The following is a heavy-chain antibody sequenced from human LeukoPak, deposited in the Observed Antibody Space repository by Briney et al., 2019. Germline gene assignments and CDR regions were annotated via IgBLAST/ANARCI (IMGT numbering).Heavy chain of an antibody. J-gene: IGHJ4*02. CDR2: IYYSGST. V-gene: IGHV4-59*01. D-gene: IGHD3-10*01. CDR1: GGSISSYY. Sequence: PTETLSLTCTVSGGSISSYYWSWIRQPPGKGLEWIGYIYYSGSTNYNPSLKSRVTISVDTSKNQFSLKLSSVTAADTAVYYCARVGTYGSGSYLSWLDYWGQGTLVTVSS. CDR3: ARVGTYGSGSYLSWLDY.